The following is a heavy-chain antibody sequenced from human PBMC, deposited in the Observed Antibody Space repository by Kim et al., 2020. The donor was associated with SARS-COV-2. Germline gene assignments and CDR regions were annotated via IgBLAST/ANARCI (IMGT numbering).Heavy chain of an antibody. J-gene: IGHJ6*02. Sequence: ASTHYNPFFKSRVTISLDTSKSQLSLRLNSVTAADTAVYYCARDSDYGMDVWGQGTTVTVSS. CDR3: ARDSDYGMDV. V-gene: IGHV4-59*01. CDR2: AST.